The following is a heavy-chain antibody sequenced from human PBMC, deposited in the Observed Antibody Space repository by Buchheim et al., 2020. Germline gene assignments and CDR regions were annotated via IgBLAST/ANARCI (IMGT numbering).Heavy chain of an antibody. CDR1: GGSFSGYY. Sequence: QVQLQQWGAGLLKPSETLSLTCAVYGGSFSGYYWSWIRQPPGKGLEWIGEINHSGSTNYNPSLKSRVTISVDTSKNQFSLKLSSVTAADTAVYYCARDRTYYYGSGSYFDYWGQGTL. D-gene: IGHD3-10*01. CDR3: ARDRTYYYGSGSYFDY. CDR2: INHSGST. V-gene: IGHV4-34*01. J-gene: IGHJ4*02.